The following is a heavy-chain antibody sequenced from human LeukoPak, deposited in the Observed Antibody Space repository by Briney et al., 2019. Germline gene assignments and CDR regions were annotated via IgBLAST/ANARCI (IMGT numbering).Heavy chain of an antibody. CDR2: IYYSGST. D-gene: IGHD3-22*01. V-gene: IGHV4-59*01. CDR3: ARSSNYYDSSGYYYKTRRGYYFDY. CDR1: GGSISSYY. J-gene: IGHJ4*02. Sequence: KPSETLSLTCTVSGGSISSYYWSWIRQPPGKGLEWIGYIYYSGSTNYNPSLKSRVTISVDTSKNQFSLKLSSVTAADTAVYYCARSSNYYDSSGYYYKTRRGYYFDYWGQGTLVTVSS.